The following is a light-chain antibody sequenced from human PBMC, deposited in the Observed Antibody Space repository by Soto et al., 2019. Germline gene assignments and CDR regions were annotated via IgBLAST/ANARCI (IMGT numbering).Light chain of an antibody. CDR2: GAS. CDR3: QQYGTSPQT. Sequence: IVLTQSPASLSLSPGERATLSCRASQSVDSYLVWYQQKPGQAPRLLIFGASNRATGIPARFSGSGSGTDFTLTISRLEPEDFAVYYCQQYGTSPQTFGQGTKVDIK. CDR1: QSVDSY. V-gene: IGKV3-20*01. J-gene: IGKJ1*01.